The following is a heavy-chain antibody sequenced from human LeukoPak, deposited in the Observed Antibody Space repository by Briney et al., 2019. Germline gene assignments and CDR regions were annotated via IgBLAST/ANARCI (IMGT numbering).Heavy chain of an antibody. CDR1: GFTFSSYG. Sequence: SGGSLRLSCAASGFTFSSYGMHWVRQAPGKGLEWVAFIRYDGSNKYYADSVKGRFTISRDNSKNTLYLQMNSLRAEDTAVYYCAKWGTYMVRGVFLGGVFDYWGQGTLVTVSS. V-gene: IGHV3-30*02. CDR2: IRYDGSNK. CDR3: AKWGTYMVRGVFLGGVFDY. J-gene: IGHJ4*02. D-gene: IGHD3-10*01.